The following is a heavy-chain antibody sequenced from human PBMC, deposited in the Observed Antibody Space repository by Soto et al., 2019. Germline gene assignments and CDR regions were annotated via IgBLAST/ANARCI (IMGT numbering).Heavy chain of an antibody. Sequence: VQLVESGGGLVQPGGSLRLSCAASGFTFSSYALTWVRQAPGKGLEWVSVIGASGSSTFHADSVKGRFTISRDNSKNTLFLQMNSLRAEDTAVYYCAKVVDYDSTGYYSHLDHWGQGTLVTVSS. J-gene: IGHJ4*02. CDR1: GFTFSSYA. CDR2: IGASGSST. CDR3: AKVVDYDSTGYYSHLDH. V-gene: IGHV3-23*04. D-gene: IGHD3-22*01.